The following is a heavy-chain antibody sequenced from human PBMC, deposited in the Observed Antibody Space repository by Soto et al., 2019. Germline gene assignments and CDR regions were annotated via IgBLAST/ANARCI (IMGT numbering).Heavy chain of an antibody. J-gene: IGHJ3*02. CDR2: IYYSGST. D-gene: IGHD3-16*02. Sequence: PSETLSLTCTVSGGSISGYYCSWIRQPPEKGLEWIGSIYYSGSTNFNPSLKSRVTISVDPSKNQFSLRTEDTGVYFCARDIYRYGSVGTPDIWGQGTMVTVSS. CDR3: RYGSVGTPDI. V-gene: IGHV4-59*01. CDR1: GGSISGYY.